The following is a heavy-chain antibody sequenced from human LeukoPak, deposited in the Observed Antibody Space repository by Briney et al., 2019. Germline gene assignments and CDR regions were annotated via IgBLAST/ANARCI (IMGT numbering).Heavy chain of an antibody. CDR3: AKGDRFSGWSV. Sequence: PGRSLRLSCAASGFIFSSYAMSWVRQAPGQGLEWVSAISDSGGTTDYADSVKGRFTISRDNSKSTLYVQMNSLRTEDTAIYYCAKGDRFSGWSVWGQGTLVTVSS. CDR1: GFIFSSYA. D-gene: IGHD6-19*01. J-gene: IGHJ4*02. V-gene: IGHV3-23*01. CDR2: ISDSGGTT.